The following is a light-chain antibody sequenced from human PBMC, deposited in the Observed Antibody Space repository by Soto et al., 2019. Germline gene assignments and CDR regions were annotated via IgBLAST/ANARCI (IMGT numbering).Light chain of an antibody. CDR1: QGISTF. Sequence: DIQLTQSPSFLSASVGDRVTITCRASQGISTFLAWYQLKPGKAPKLLIYAASTLQSGVPSRFSGSGSGTEFTLXXSSLQPEDFATYYCQQLNSYPITFGQGTRLEIK. J-gene: IGKJ5*01. CDR2: AAS. CDR3: QQLNSYPIT. V-gene: IGKV1-9*01.